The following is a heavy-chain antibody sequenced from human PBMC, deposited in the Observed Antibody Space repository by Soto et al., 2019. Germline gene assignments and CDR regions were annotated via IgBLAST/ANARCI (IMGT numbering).Heavy chain of an antibody. Sequence: ASETLSLTCTVSGDSISRPDYYWGWVRQPPGKGLEWIGSMSYRRHTYQKPSLKSRLTMFVDTSKNQFSLKLSSVTAADTAVYYCARNLRFLELQGYWGQGTQVTVSS. J-gene: IGHJ4*02. V-gene: IGHV4-39*01. D-gene: IGHD3-3*01. CDR3: ARNLRFLELQGY. CDR2: MSYRRHT. CDR1: GDSISRPDYY.